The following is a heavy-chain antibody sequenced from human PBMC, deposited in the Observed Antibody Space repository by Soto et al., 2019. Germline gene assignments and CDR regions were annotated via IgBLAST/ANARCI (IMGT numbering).Heavy chain of an antibody. CDR2: ISGSGGSI. Sequence: EVQLLESGGGLVPPGGSLRLSCAASGFTFSTYAMNWVRQAPGNGLEWVSAISGSGGSIHYADSVKGRFTISRDNFKNTLYLQMNSLRDEDTAVYHCVKGYWKGDVWGQGTTVTVSS. CDR3: VKGYWKGDV. J-gene: IGHJ6*02. D-gene: IGHD1-1*01. CDR1: GFTFSTYA. V-gene: IGHV3-23*01.